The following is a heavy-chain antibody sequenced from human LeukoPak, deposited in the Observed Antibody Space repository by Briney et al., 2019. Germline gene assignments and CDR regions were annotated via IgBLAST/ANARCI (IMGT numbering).Heavy chain of an antibody. CDR2: IYYSGST. D-gene: IGHD1-26*01. V-gene: IGHV4-59*01. CDR1: GGSITSYY. CDR3: ARTIVGASGNWFDP. J-gene: IGHJ5*02. Sequence: WETLSLTCSVSGGSITSYYWSWIRQPPGKGLEWIGYIYYSGSTNYNPSLKSRVTISIDTSKNQFSLKLSSVTAADTAVYYCARTIVGASGNWFDPWGQGTLVTVSS.